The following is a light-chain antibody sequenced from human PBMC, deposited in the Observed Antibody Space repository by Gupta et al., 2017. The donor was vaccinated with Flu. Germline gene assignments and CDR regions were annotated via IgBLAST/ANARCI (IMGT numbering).Light chain of an antibody. Sequence: DIQMTQSPSSLSASVGDRVTITCRASQSISSYLNWYQQKPGKAPKLLIYAASSWQSGVPSRFSGSGSGTDLTLTISSRQQEDFATYYCQQSYSTPLSSFGQGTKLEIK. J-gene: IGKJ2*03. V-gene: IGKV1-39*01. CDR1: QSISSY. CDR2: AAS. CDR3: QQSYSTPLSS.